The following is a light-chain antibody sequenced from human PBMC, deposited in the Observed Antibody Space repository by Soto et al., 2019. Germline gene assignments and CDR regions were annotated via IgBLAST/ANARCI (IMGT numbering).Light chain of an antibody. CDR1: STDVGDSNH. CDR3: SSYTSSSTTYV. V-gene: IGLV2-14*01. CDR2: EVT. Sequence: QSVLTQPASVSGSPGQSITISCTGTSTDVGDSNHVSWYQHHPGKAPKLIIYEVTNRPSGVSNRFSGSKSGNTASLTISGLQAEDEADYYCSSYTSSSTTYVFGTGTKVTVL. J-gene: IGLJ1*01.